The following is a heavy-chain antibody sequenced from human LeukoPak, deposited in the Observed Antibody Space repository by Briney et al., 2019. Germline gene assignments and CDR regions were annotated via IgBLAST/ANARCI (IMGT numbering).Heavy chain of an antibody. CDR2: INPSGGST. CDR1: GYTFTSYY. Sequence: ASVKVSCKASGYTFTSYYMHWVRQAPGQGLEWMGIINPSGGSTSYAQKFQGRVTMTRDMSTSTVYMELSSLRSEDTAVYYCARAYSSSWLYNWFDPWGQGTLVTVSS. J-gene: IGHJ5*02. V-gene: IGHV1-46*01. D-gene: IGHD6-13*01. CDR3: ARAYSSSWLYNWFDP.